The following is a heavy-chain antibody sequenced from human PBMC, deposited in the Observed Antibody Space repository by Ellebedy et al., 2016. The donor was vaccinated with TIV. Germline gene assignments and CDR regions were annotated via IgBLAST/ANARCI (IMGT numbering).Heavy chain of an antibody. CDR2: INSDGSSI. CDR3: VRLGDKKAWNGDY. V-gene: IGHV3-74*01. Sequence: GGSLRLSCEASGFTFSSYWMHWVRQAPGKGLVWVSRINSDGSSISYADSVKGRFTISRDNAKNTLYLQMNSLRDEDTAVYYCVRLGDKKAWNGDYWGQGTLVTVSS. D-gene: IGHD1-1*01. J-gene: IGHJ4*02. CDR1: GFTFSSYW.